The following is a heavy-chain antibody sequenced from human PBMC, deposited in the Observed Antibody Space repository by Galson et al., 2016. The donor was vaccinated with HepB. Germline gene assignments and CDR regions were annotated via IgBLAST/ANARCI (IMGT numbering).Heavy chain of an antibody. CDR1: GASISSIGYS. Sequence: LSLTCTVSGASISSIGYSWDWIRQPPGKGLEWIGNISYSGTTHYNPSLKSRVTVSVDTSRNQFSLNLRSVTATDTAVYFCARRLGGGPPYWGQGTLVTVSS. CDR2: ISYSGTT. D-gene: IGHD1-26*01. J-gene: IGHJ4*02. CDR3: ARRLGGGPPY. V-gene: IGHV4-39*01.